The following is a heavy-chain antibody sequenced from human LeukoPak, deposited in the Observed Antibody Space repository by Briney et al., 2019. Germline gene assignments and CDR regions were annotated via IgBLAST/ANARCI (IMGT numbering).Heavy chain of an antibody. V-gene: IGHV1-58*02. CDR1: GFTFTSSA. CDR3: AAEGSTSWNDAFDI. D-gene: IGHD2-2*01. CDR2: IVVGSGNT. Sequence: SVKVSCKASGFTFTSSAMQWVRQARGHRLEWIGWIVVGSGNTNYAQMFQERVTISRDMSTSTAYMELSSLRSEDTAVYYCAAEGSTSWNDAFDIWGQGTMVTVSS. J-gene: IGHJ3*02.